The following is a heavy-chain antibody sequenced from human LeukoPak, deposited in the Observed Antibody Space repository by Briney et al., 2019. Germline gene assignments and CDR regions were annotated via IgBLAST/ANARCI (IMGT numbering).Heavy chain of an antibody. CDR2: TSAYNGNT. CDR1: GYTFTSYG. Sequence: ASVKVSCKASGYTFTSYGISWVRQAPGQGLEWMGWTSAYNGNTNYAQKLQGRVTMTTDTSTSTAYMELRSLRSDDTAVYYCARESPISSSSWLAPLDYWGQGTLVTVSS. CDR3: ARESPISSSSWLAPLDY. D-gene: IGHD6-13*01. J-gene: IGHJ4*02. V-gene: IGHV1-18*01.